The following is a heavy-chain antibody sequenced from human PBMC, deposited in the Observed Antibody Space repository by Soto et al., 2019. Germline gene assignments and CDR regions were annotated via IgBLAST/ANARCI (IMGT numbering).Heavy chain of an antibody. CDR3: ASSPYYYDSIGYPAY. V-gene: IGHV1-69*13. CDR1: GCPFSSYA. CDR2: IIPTFGTA. J-gene: IGHJ4*02. Sequence: SVKVSCKGSGCPFSSYAISCVRQAPGQGLEWVGGIIPTFGTANYARKFQGRVTITAYEFTRTAYMELSSLRSEDTAVHDCASSPYYYDSIGYPAYGGQGTVVTVSS. D-gene: IGHD3-22*01.